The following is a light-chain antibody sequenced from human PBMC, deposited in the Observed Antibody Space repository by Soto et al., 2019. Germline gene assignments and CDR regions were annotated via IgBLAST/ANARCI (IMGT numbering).Light chain of an antibody. CDR3: AAWDDRLNGVV. CDR1: SSNIGRDT. CDR2: TNN. V-gene: IGLV1-44*01. Sequence: QSVLTQPPSASGTPGQRVTISCSGSSSNIGRDTVNWYQQLPGTAPKLLIYTNNQRPSGVPDRFSGSKSGTSASLAISGLQSEDEADYYCAAWDDRLNGVVFGGGTKLTV. J-gene: IGLJ3*02.